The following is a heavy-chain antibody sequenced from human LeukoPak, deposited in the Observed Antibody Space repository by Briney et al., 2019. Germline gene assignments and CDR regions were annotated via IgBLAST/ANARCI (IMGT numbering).Heavy chain of an antibody. CDR2: IRYDGSNK. Sequence: GRSLRLSCAASGFTFSSYGMHWVRQAPGKGLEWVAVIRYDGSNKYYADSVKGRFTISRDNSKNTLYLQMNSLRAEDTAVYYCARWGYDSSGYYFDYWGQGTLVTVSS. V-gene: IGHV3-33*01. D-gene: IGHD3-22*01. J-gene: IGHJ4*02. CDR1: GFTFSSYG. CDR3: ARWGYDSSGYYFDY.